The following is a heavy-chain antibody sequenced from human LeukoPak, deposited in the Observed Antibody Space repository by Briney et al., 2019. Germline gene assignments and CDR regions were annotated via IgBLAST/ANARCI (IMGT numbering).Heavy chain of an antibody. CDR1: IYSFSNYH. D-gene: IGHD3-10*01. CDR3: AKSSGSLFDP. Sequence: SETLSLTCAVYIYSFSNYHWNWIRQTPAKGMEWIGEVNESGGTNISPSLRSRVVLSVDTSKNQFSLKLSSVTAADTAVYYCAKSSGSLFDPWGQGTLVTVSS. J-gene: IGHJ5*02. CDR2: VNESGGT. V-gene: IGHV4-34*01.